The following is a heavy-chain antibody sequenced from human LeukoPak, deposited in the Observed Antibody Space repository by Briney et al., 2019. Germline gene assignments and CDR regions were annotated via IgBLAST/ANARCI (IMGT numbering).Heavy chain of an antibody. CDR1: GVTFSSYG. J-gene: IGHJ4*02. CDR3: AKDQCSSTTCYGSPGY. CDR2: IPYDGSNK. V-gene: IGHV3-30*02. Sequence: GGSLRLSCAASGVTFSSYGMHWVRQAPGKGLEWVAFIPYDGSNKYYGDSAKGRFTISRDNSKNTLYLQMNSLRAEDTAVYYCAKDQCSSTTCYGSPGYWGQGTLVTVSS. D-gene: IGHD2-2*01.